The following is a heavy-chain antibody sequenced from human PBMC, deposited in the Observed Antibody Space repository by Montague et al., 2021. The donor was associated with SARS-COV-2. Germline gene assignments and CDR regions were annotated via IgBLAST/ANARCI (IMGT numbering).Heavy chain of an antibody. CDR2: IYYSGST. V-gene: IGHV4-39*07. Sequence: SETLSLTCTVSGGSISSSSYYWRWIRQHPGKGLEWIVRIYYSGSTYYNPSLKSRVTISVDTSKNQFSLKLSSVTAADTAVYYCARVGRQQLVRLSGMDVWGQGTTVTVSS. J-gene: IGHJ6*02. D-gene: IGHD6-13*01. CDR3: ARVGRQQLVRLSGMDV. CDR1: GGSISSSSYY.